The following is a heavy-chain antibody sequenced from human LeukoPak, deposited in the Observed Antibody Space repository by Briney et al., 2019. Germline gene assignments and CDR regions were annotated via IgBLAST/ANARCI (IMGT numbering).Heavy chain of an antibody. V-gene: IGHV3-15*07. CDR1: GFTFSTYG. CDR3: TSGYSVARHDHY. J-gene: IGHJ4*02. D-gene: IGHD5/OR15-5a*01. Sequence: GGSLRLSCAASGFTFSTYGMHWVRQAPGKGLEWVGRIKRTVYGAPTDYAAPVKGRFIITRDDSRNMVYLQMNSLKTEDTAVYFCTSGYSVARHDHYWGPGTQVIVSS. CDR2: IKRTVYGAPT.